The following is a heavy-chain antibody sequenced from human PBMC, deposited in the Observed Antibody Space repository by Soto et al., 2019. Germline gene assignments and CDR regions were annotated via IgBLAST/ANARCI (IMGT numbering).Heavy chain of an antibody. CDR2: IYRGGTT. D-gene: IGHD3-10*01. Sequence: EVQLVESGGGWVQPGGSLRLSCAGSALTASKNYMSWVRQPPGKGLEWVSVIYRGGTTYYADSVKDRFSISRDNSKSTMDLQMDNLRAGDTAVYYCARGGSGSYWDYSGMDVWGQGTTVTVSS. V-gene: IGHV3-66*01. CDR1: ALTASKNY. CDR3: ARGGSGSYWDYSGMDV. J-gene: IGHJ6*02.